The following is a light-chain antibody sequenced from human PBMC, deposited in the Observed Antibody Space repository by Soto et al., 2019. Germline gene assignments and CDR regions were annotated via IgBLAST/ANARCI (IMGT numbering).Light chain of an antibody. Sequence: QSALTQPASVSGSPGQSITISCTGTSSDVGGYNYVSWYQTHPGKAPKLMIYEVSNRPSGVSNRFSGSKSGNTASLTISGLQAEDEAAYYCSSYTSSSTPNWVFGGGTKLTVL. CDR2: EVS. CDR1: SSDVGGYNY. J-gene: IGLJ3*02. CDR3: SSYTSSSTPNWV. V-gene: IGLV2-14*01.